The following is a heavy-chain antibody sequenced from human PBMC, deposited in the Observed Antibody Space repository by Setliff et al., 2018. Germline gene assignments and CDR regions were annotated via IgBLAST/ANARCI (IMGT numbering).Heavy chain of an antibody. V-gene: IGHV3-33*01. CDR1: GFTFSTHA. D-gene: IGHD2-15*01. Sequence: GGSLRLSCGASGFTFSTHAMHWVRQAPGKGLEWVAMIWSDGNNQFYPGSVKGRFTVSKDNSKNMVYLQMDNLRVDDTAVYHCATRAFDSVGTFFDNWGQGTLVTVSS. CDR2: IWSDGNNQ. CDR3: ATRAFDSVGTFFDN. J-gene: IGHJ4*02.